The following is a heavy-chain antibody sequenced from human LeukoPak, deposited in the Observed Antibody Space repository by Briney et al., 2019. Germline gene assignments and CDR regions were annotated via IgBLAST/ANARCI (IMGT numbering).Heavy chain of an antibody. V-gene: IGHV3-30*02. CDR3: VRDNPRCCGVVPANIDDL. CDR2: IRYDGSNK. D-gene: IGHD2-21*02. CDR1: GFTFSSYG. Sequence: GGSLRLSCAASGFTFSSYGMHWVRQAPGKGLEWVALIRYDGSNKYYADSAEGRFTISRDNSKNTLYLQMNSLRAEDTAVYYCVRDNPRCCGVVPANIDDLWGQGTLVTVSS. J-gene: IGHJ5*02.